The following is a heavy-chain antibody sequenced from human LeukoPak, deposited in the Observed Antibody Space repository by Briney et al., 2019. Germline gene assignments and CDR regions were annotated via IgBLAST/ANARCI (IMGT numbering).Heavy chain of an antibody. CDR1: GFTFSSYA. CDR3: AREYYDILTGYSPHDY. J-gene: IGHJ4*02. Sequence: GGSLRLSCTASGFTFSSYAMHWVRQAPGKGLEWVAVISYDGSNRYYADSVKGRFTISRDNAKNSLYLQMNSLRAEDTAVYYCAREYYDILTGYSPHDYWGQGTLVTVSS. D-gene: IGHD3-9*01. V-gene: IGHV3-30*04. CDR2: ISYDGSNR.